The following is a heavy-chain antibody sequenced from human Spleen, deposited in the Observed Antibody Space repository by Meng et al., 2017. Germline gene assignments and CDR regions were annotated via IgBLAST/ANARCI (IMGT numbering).Heavy chain of an antibody. Sequence: QVRPVQSGPEVKKPGASGKVSCKPAGYNVPDYYKPCVRRAPGQGLEWMGRINPKSGDTHYAQKFQARVTMTGDTSISTAYMELSGLRSDDTAMYYCARDEDISAAGKLFGDYWGQGTLVTVSS. D-gene: IGHD6-25*01. J-gene: IGHJ4*02. CDR2: INPKSGDT. CDR1: GYNVPDYY. V-gene: IGHV1-2*06. CDR3: ARDEDISAAGKLFGDY.